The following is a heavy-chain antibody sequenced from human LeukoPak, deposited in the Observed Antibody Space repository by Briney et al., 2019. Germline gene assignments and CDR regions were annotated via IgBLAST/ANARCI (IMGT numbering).Heavy chain of an antibody. Sequence: SETLSLTCTVSGGSISSYYWSWIRQPPGKGLEWIGYIYYSGSTNYNPSLKSRVTISVDKSKNQFSLKLSSVTAADTAVYYCARCQLLPLYYYYGMDVWGQGTTVTVSS. CDR2: IYYSGST. CDR3: ARCQLLPLYYYYGMDV. J-gene: IGHJ6*02. CDR1: GGSISSYY. D-gene: IGHD2-2*01. V-gene: IGHV4-59*12.